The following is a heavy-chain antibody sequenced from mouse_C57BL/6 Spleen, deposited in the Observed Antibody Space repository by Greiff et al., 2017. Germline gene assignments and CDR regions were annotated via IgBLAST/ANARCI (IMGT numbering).Heavy chain of an antibody. Sequence: EVKLQESGPGLVKPSQSLSLTCSVTGYSITSGYYWNWIRQFPGNKLEWMGYISYEGSNNHNPSLKNRIYITRYTSKNQFFLKLNSVTTEDTATYYCAIYYDYDVGFAYWGQGTLGTVSA. CDR2: ISYEGSN. J-gene: IGHJ3*01. CDR1: GYSITSGYY. V-gene: IGHV3-6*01. CDR3: AIYYDYDVGFAY. D-gene: IGHD2-4*01.